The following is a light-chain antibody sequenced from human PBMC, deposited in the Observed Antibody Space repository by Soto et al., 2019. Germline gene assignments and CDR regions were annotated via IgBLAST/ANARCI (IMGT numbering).Light chain of an antibody. CDR2: EAS. V-gene: IGKV3-11*01. CDR1: QSVSSY. J-gene: IGKJ4*01. Sequence: EIVLTQSPATLSLSPGERATLSCRASQSVSSYLAWYPQKPGQAPRLLIYEASNRATGIPARFSGSGSGADFTLTISSLEPEDFAVYYCQQRSNWPLTFGGGTKVEIK. CDR3: QQRSNWPLT.